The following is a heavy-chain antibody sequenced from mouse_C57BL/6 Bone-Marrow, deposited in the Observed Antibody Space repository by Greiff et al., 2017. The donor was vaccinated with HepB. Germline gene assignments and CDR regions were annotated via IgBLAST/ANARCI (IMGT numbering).Heavy chain of an antibody. CDR3: ARRRGHWYFDV. V-gene: IGHV3-6*01. Sequence: ESGPGLVKPSQSLSLTCSVTGYSITSGYYWNWIRQFPGNKLEWMGYISYDGSNNYNPSLKNRISITRDTSKNQFFLKLNSVTTEDTATYYCARRRGHWYFDVLGTGTTVTVSS. CDR2: ISYDGSN. J-gene: IGHJ1*03. CDR1: GYSITSGYY.